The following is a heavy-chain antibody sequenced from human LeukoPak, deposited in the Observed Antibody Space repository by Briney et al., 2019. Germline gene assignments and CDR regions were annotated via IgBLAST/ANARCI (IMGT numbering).Heavy chain of an antibody. CDR1: GASISSYY. CDR2: IYSSGST. V-gene: IGHV4-59*08. D-gene: IGHD3-10*01. CDR3: ARTYYFGSGSYHFDY. Sequence: SETLSLTCTVSGASISSYYWSWIRQPPGKGLEWIGYIYSSGSTNYNPSLKSRVTISVDTSKNQFSLKLTSVTAADTAVYYCARTYYFGSGSYHFDYWGQGALVTVSS. J-gene: IGHJ4*02.